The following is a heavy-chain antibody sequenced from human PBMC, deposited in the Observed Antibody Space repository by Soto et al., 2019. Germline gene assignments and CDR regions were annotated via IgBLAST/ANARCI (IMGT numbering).Heavy chain of an antibody. D-gene: IGHD1-1*01. Sequence: SETLSLTCTVSGGSISSGDYYWSWIRQPPGKGLEWIGYIYYSGSTYYSPSPKSRVTISVDTSKNQFSLKLSSVTAADTAVYYCAREREAKLQLCPNNWFDPWGQGTLVTVSS. CDR3: AREREAKLQLCPNNWFDP. V-gene: IGHV4-30-4*01. CDR1: GGSISSGDYY. J-gene: IGHJ5*02. CDR2: IYYSGST.